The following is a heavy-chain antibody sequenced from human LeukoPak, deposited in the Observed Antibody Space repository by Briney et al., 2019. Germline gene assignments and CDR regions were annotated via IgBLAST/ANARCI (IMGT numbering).Heavy chain of an antibody. CDR2: MNPNTGNT. Sequence: ASVKVSCKASGYTFTDYDINWVRQATGQGLEWMGWMNPNTGNTGYAQKLQGRVTITRDTSIRTAYMELSSLRSEDTAVYYCARSLGRGTYYDYVWGSYRAETIDYWGQGTLVTVSS. V-gene: IGHV1-8*03. D-gene: IGHD3-16*02. J-gene: IGHJ4*02. CDR3: ARSLGRGTYYDYVWGSYRAETIDY. CDR1: GYTFTDYD.